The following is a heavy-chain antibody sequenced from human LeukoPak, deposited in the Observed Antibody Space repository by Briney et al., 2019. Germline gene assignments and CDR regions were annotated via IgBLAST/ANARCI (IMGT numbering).Heavy chain of an antibody. D-gene: IGHD3-22*01. CDR1: GGSISRTNW. V-gene: IGHV4-4*02. Sequence: SETLSLTCDVSGGSISRTNWWSWVRQSPGQGLEWIGEISLSGRTNYNPSLQSRVTISVDTSKNQFSLKLSSVTAADTAVYYCARVAPIVNDYYDSSGYYDAFDIWGQGTMVTVSS. CDR2: ISLSGRT. J-gene: IGHJ3*02. CDR3: ARVAPIVNDYYDSSGYYDAFDI.